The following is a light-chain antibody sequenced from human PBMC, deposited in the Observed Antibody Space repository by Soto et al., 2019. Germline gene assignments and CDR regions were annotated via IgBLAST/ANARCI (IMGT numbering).Light chain of an antibody. V-gene: IGKV1-12*01. CDR1: EDISTW. J-gene: IGKJ5*01. Sequence: DIQMTQSPSSVSASVGDRVTITCRSSEDISTWLAWYQQKPGKAPKLLIYAASSLQSGVPSRFSGNASGTDFTLTISSLQPEDFATYYCQHADSFPLITCGQWTRLENK. CDR2: AAS. CDR3: QHADSFPLIT.